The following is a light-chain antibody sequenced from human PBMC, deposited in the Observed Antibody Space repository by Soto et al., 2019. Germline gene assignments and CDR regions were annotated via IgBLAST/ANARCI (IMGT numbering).Light chain of an antibody. CDR1: SSDVGAYNF. CDR2: NVY. CDR3: SAYTVSRTYV. V-gene: IGLV2-14*03. J-gene: IGLJ1*01. Sequence: QSVLTQPASVSGSPGQSITSSCTGTSSDVGAYNFVSWHQQHPGKAPKLMIYNVYDRPSGISYRFSGSKSGNTASLTISGLQGEDEADYYCSAYTVSRTYVFGTGTRSPS.